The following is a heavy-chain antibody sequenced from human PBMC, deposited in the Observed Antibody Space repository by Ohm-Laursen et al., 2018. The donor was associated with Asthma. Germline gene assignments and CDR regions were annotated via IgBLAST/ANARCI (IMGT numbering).Heavy chain of an antibody. D-gene: IGHD3-22*01. Sequence: SLRLSCAASGFTFSSYAMSWVRQAPGKGLEWVSAISGSGGSTYYADSVKGRFTISRDNSKNTLYLQMNSLRAEDTAVYYCAKEQIVVVIVSYYYYDMDVWGQGTTVTVSS. J-gene: IGHJ6*02. CDR2: ISGSGGST. CDR3: AKEQIVVVIVSYYYYDMDV. CDR1: GFTFSSYA. V-gene: IGHV3-23*01.